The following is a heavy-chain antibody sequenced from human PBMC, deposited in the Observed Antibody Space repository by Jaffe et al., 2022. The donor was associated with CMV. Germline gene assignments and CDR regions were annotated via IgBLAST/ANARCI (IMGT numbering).Heavy chain of an antibody. CDR1: GFTFSDYY. J-gene: IGHJ6*03. Sequence: QAQLVESGGGLVKPGGSLRLSCAASGFTFSDYYMSWIRQAPGKGLEWVSNISSSSTYTNYADSVKGRFTISRDNAKNSLFLQMNSLRAEDTAVYYCARIVTGYSFGRGTNYYYHYMDVWGNGTTVTVSS. V-gene: IGHV3-11*06. CDR2: ISSSSTYT. D-gene: IGHD1-1*01. CDR3: ARIVTGYSFGRGTNYYYHYMDV.